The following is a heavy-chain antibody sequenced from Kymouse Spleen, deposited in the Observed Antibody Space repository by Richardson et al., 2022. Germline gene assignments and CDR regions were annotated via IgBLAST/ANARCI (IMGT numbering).Heavy chain of an antibody. J-gene: IGHJ6*02. CDR1: GGSFSGYY. D-gene: IGHD3-10*01. CDR2: INHSGST. CDR3: AREDYYGSGSYGMDV. Sequence: QVQLQQWGAGLLKPSETLSLTCAVYGGSFSGYYWSWIRQPPGKGLEWIGEINHSGSTNYNPSLKSRVTISVDTSKNQFSLKLSSVTAADTAVYYCAREDYYGSGSYGMDVWGQGTTVTVSS. V-gene: IGHV4-34*01.